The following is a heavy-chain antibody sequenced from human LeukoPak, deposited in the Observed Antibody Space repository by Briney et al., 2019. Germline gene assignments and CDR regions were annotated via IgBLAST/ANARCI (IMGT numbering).Heavy chain of an antibody. D-gene: IGHD5-12*01. CDR1: GITFSTYA. J-gene: IGHJ4*02. CDR3: ARVSGYDYYFDY. Sequence: GGSLRLSCEASGITFSTYAMHWVRQAPGKGLEWVAVISYDGSEKYYADSVKGRFTISRDNSKNTVYLQVNSLRSEDTAVYYCARVSGYDYYFDYWGQGTLVTVSS. V-gene: IGHV3-30*04. CDR2: ISYDGSEK.